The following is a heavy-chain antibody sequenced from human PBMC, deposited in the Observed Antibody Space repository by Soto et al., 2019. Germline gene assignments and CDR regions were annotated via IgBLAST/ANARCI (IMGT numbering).Heavy chain of an antibody. D-gene: IGHD3-22*01. V-gene: IGHV3-13*01. CDR1: GFTFSSYD. J-gene: IGHJ3*02. CDR3: ARALPNYYDSSGYYFLDAFDI. CDR2: IGTAGDT. Sequence: GGSLRLSCAASGFTFSSYDMHWVRQATGKGLEWVSAIGTAGDTYYPGSVKGRFTISRENAKNSLYLQMNSLRAEDTAVYYCARALPNYYDSSGYYFLDAFDIWGQGTMVTVSS.